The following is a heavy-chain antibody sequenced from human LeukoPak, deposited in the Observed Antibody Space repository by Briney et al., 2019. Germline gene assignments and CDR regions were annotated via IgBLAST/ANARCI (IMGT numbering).Heavy chain of an antibody. CDR1: GDSINGHY. D-gene: IGHD6-13*01. Sequence: PSETLSLTCTVSGDSINGHYWSWIRQPPGKGLEWIGYIYYSGSTHYNPSRKRRASLSVDTSKNQFSLNLSSVTAADTAVYYCARLSSSTSSSFYYYIGVWGKGTTVTVSS. CDR2: IYYSGST. CDR3: ARLSSSTSSSFYYYIGV. V-gene: IGHV4-59*08. J-gene: IGHJ6*03.